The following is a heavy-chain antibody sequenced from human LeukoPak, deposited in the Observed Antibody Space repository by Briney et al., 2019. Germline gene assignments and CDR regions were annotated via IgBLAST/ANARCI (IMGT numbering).Heavy chain of an antibody. Sequence: GGSLRLSCVASGFTFEDYAMDWVRQAPGKCLECVSVISGDGSNIHYGDSVKGRFTISRDNSKNSLYLQMNSLRTEDTALYYCAKEGPSARGSFDYWGQGTLVTVSS. V-gene: IGHV3-43*02. CDR2: ISGDGSNI. J-gene: IGHJ4*02. D-gene: IGHD1-26*01. CDR3: AKEGPSARGSFDY. CDR1: GFTFEDYA.